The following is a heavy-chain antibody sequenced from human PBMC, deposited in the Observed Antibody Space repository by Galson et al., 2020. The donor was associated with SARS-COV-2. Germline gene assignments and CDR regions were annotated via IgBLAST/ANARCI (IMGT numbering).Heavy chain of an antibody. CDR1: GGSISSGSYY. CDR3: ARDTPDIVVGYLPRDYYYYGMDV. V-gene: IGHV4-61*02. J-gene: IGHJ6*02. D-gene: IGHD2-15*01. Sequence: SETLSLTCTVSGGSISSGSYYWSWIRQPAGKGLEWIGRIYTSGSTNYNPSPKSRVTISVDTSKNQFSLKLSSVTAADTAVYYCARDTPDIVVGYLPRDYYYYGMDVWGQGTTVTVSS. CDR2: IYTSGST.